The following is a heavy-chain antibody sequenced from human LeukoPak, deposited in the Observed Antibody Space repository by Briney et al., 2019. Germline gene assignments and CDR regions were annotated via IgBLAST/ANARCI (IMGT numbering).Heavy chain of an antibody. Sequence: SETLSLTCTVSGGSINSYFWSWIRQPPGKGLEWIGYFHYSGSTNYNPSLQSRVTISVDTSKNQFSLKLRSVTAADTAVYYCARGSPKRYSGSYFDHWGQGTLVTVSS. CDR2: FHYSGST. CDR3: ARGSPKRYSGSYFDH. CDR1: GGSINSYF. J-gene: IGHJ4*02. V-gene: IGHV4-59*01. D-gene: IGHD1-26*01.